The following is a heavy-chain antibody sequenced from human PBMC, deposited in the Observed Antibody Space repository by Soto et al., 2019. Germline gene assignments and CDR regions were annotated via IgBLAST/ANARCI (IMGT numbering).Heavy chain of an antibody. CDR2: FMPILAAA. CDR1: VGTFSSFT. Sequence: QLQLVQSGAEVKKPGSSVKVSCKASVGTFSSFTVNLVRQAPGQGLEWMGRFMPILAAANYAPKFQGRVTIIADESTNTGSMELSSLRSEDTAVYYCARGNALDIWGQGTMVTVS. J-gene: IGHJ3*02. CDR3: ARGNALDI. V-gene: IGHV1-69*01.